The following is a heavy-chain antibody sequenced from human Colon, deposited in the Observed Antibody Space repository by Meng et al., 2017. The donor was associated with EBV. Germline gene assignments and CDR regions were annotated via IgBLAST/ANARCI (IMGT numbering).Heavy chain of an antibody. V-gene: IGHV4-59*08. J-gene: IGHJ5*02. CDR1: GVSSGSYY. Sequence: QGRVRVSGPGSVEPSEALSLTSTVTGVSSGSYYCSWIRQPPGKGLEWIGYIYYSGTTHYNPSLKSRVSISVDTSKNQFSLKLSSVTAADTAVYYCARHFINWFDPWGQGTLVTVSS. CDR2: IYYSGTT. CDR3: ARHFINWFDP.